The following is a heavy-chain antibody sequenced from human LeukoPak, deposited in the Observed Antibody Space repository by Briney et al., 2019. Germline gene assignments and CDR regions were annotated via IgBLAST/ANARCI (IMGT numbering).Heavy chain of an antibody. CDR2: ISGSGGST. CDR1: GFTFSWYS. J-gene: IGHJ3*02. CDR3: AKGPHDYGDSNAFDI. Sequence: GGSLRLSCAASGFTFSWYSMSWVRQAPGKGLEWVSAISGSGGSTYYADSVKGRFTISRDNSKNTLYLQMNSLRAEDTAVYYCAKGPHDYGDSNAFDIWGQGTMVTVSS. D-gene: IGHD4-17*01. V-gene: IGHV3-23*01.